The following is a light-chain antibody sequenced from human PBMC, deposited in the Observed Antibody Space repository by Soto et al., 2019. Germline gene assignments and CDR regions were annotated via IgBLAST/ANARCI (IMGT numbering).Light chain of an antibody. CDR1: QSISRW. V-gene: IGKV1-5*01. CDR3: QQYSTSVK. CDR2: DAS. J-gene: IGKJ1*01. Sequence: DIQMTQSPCTLSASVGDRVTITCRASQSISRWLAWYQQKPGKAPKLLIYDASNLQSGVPSRFSGSGSGTDFTLTISSLQPDDFATYYCQQYSTSVKFGQGTKVDIK.